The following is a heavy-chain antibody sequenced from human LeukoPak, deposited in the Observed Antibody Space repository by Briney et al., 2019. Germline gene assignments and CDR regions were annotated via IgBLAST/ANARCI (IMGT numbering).Heavy chain of an antibody. J-gene: IGHJ6*03. CDR3: ARATYYDFWSVKTGYYYYMDV. V-gene: IGHV3-74*01. Sequence: GGSLRLSCAVSGFTFSNYSMNWVRQAPGKGLVWVSRINSDGSSTSYADSVKGRFTISRDNAKNTLYLQMNSLRAEDTAVYYCARATYYDFWSVKTGYYYYMDVWGKGTTVTVSS. D-gene: IGHD3-3*01. CDR1: GFTFSNYS. CDR2: INSDGSST.